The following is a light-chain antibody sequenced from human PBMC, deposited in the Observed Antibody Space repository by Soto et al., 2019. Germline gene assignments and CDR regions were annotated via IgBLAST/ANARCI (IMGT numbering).Light chain of an antibody. CDR1: QSVSSSY. V-gene: IGKV3-20*01. CDR2: GAS. CDR3: QQYGSSRVT. J-gene: IGKJ4*01. Sequence: ECVLTQAPGTLSLSPGERATLSCRASQSVSSSYLAWYQQKPGQAPRLLIYGASSRATGIPDRFSGSGSGTDFTLTISRLEPEDFAVYYCQQYGSSRVTFGGGTKV.